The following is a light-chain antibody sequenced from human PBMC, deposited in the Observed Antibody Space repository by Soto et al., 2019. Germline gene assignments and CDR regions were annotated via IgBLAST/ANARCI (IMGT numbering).Light chain of an antibody. CDR1: QSVGSIY. Sequence: EVVFNQSPGTVSLSPGERATLSCRASQSVGSIYLAWYQQKPGQAPRLLIYGTSSRATGIPDRFSGSGSGTDFSLTISRLEPEDFAVYYCQQYGSSPITFGQGTRLEIK. CDR2: GTS. CDR3: QQYGSSPIT. J-gene: IGKJ5*01. V-gene: IGKV3-20*01.